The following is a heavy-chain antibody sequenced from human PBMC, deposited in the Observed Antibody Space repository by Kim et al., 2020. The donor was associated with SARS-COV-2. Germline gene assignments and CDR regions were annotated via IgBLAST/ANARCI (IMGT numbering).Heavy chain of an antibody. D-gene: IGHD3-22*01. J-gene: IGHJ4*02. CDR2: IVVGSGNT. CDR3: AAAKEYYYDSSGYYVVVGFDY. CDR1: GFTFTSSA. V-gene: IGHV1-58*01. Sequence: SVKVSCKASGFTFTSSAVQWVRQARGQRLEWIGWIVVGSGNTNYAQKFQERVTITRDMSTSTAYMELSSLRSEDTAVYYCAAAKEYYYDSSGYYVVVGFDYWGQGTLVTVSS.